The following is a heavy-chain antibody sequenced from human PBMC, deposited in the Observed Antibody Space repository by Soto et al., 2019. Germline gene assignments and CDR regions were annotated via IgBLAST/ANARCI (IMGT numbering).Heavy chain of an antibody. CDR2: ISYDGSNK. CDR3: AKDITIFGVVMPSYFDY. J-gene: IGHJ4*02. CDR1: GFTFSSYG. V-gene: IGHV3-30*18. Sequence: QVQLVESGGGVVQPGRSLRLSCAASGFTFSSYGMHWVRQAPGKGLEWVAVISYDGSNKYYADSVKGRFTISRDNSKNTLYLQMNSLRAEDTAVYYCAKDITIFGVVMPSYFDYWGQGTLVTVSS. D-gene: IGHD3-3*01.